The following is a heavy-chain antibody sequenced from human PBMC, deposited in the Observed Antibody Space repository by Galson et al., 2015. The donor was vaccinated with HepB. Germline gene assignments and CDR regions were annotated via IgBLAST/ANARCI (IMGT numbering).Heavy chain of an antibody. CDR3: ARGPPEYQLPPYYYYYMDV. Sequence: SVKVSCKASGGTFSSYAISWVRQAPGQGLEWMGGIIPIFGTANYAQKFQGRVTITADESTSTAYMELSSLRSEDTAVYYCARGPPEYQLPPYYYYYMDVWGKGTTVTVSS. J-gene: IGHJ6*03. D-gene: IGHD2-2*01. V-gene: IGHV1-69*13. CDR2: IIPIFGTA. CDR1: GGTFSSYA.